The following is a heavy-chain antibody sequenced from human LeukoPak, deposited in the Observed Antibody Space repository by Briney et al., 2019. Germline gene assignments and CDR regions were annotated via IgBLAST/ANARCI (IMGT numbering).Heavy chain of an antibody. CDR2: INHSGST. D-gene: IGHD3-3*01. CDR3: ARASYYDFWSGYYTSRAFDI. Sequence: SETLSLTCAVYGGSFSGYYWSWIRQPPGKGLEWIGEINHSGSTNYNPSLKSRVTISVDTSKNQFSLKLSSVTAADTAVYYCARASYYDFWSGYYTSRAFDIWGQGTMDTVSS. CDR1: GGSFSGYY. J-gene: IGHJ3*02. V-gene: IGHV4-34*01.